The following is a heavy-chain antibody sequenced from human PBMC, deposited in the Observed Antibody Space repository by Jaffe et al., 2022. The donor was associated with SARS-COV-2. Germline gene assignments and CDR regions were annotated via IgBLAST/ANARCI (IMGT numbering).Heavy chain of an antibody. J-gene: IGHJ4*02. CDR1: GGSISSSSYY. V-gene: IGHV4-39*01. CDR2: IYYSGST. D-gene: IGHD6-19*01. CDR3: ARHQSVPGIDY. Sequence: QLQLQESGPGLVKPSETLSLTCTVSGGSISSSSYYWGWIRQPPGKGLEWIGSIYYSGSTYYNSSLKSRVTISVDTSKNQFSLKLSSVTAADTAVYYCARHQSVPGIDYWGQGTLVTVSS.